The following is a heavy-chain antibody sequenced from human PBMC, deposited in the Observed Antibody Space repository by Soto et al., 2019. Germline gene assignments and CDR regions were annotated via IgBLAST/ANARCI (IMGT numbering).Heavy chain of an antibody. CDR2: INPNSGTA. V-gene: IGHV1-18*04. CDR3: ARDRPEYSSGCSGY. Sequence: ASVKVTCKASGYTLTGYYIHWVRQAPGQGLEWMGGINPNSGTANYAQKLQGRVTMTTDTSTSTAYMELRSLRSDDTAVYYCARDRPEYSSGCSGYWGQGTLVTVSS. CDR1: GYTLTGYY. D-gene: IGHD6-19*01. J-gene: IGHJ4*02.